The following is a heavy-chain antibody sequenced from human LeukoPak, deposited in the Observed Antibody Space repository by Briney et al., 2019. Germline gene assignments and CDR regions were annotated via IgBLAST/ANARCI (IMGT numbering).Heavy chain of an antibody. Sequence: PGGSLRLSCAASGFTFSSYSMNWVRQAPGKGLEWVSYISSSSSIIYDADPVKGRFTISRDNAKNSLYPQMNSLRAEDTAVYYCARLNNWNYFPYCYYGMDVWGQGTTVTVSS. J-gene: IGHJ6*02. CDR1: GFTFSSYS. CDR2: ISSSSSII. CDR3: ARLNNWNYFPYCYYGMDV. V-gene: IGHV3-48*01. D-gene: IGHD1-7*01.